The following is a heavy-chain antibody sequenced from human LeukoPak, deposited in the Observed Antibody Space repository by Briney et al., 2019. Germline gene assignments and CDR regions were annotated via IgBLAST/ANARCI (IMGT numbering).Heavy chain of an antibody. CDR2: IYYSGST. V-gene: IGHV4-39*07. D-gene: IGHD2-15*01. CDR3: ARDLHSGYCSGGSCYSYYFDY. J-gene: IGHJ4*02. Sequence: GSIYYSGSTYYNPSLKSRVTISVDTSKNQFSLKLSSVTAADTAVYYCARDLHSGYCSGGSCYSYYFDYWGQGTLVTVSS.